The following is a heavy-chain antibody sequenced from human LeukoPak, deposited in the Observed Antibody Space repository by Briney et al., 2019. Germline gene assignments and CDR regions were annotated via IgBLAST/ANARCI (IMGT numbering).Heavy chain of an antibody. D-gene: IGHD1-26*01. CDR3: ARVWANSGNYYGEDY. CDR1: GFTVSSNY. Sequence: AGGSLRLSCAASGFTVSSNYMSWVRQAPGKGLEWVSVIYSGGSTYYADSVKGRFTTSRDNSKNTLYLQMNSLRAEDTAVYYCARVWANSGNYYGEDYWGQGTLVTVSS. V-gene: IGHV3-53*01. CDR2: IYSGGST. J-gene: IGHJ4*02.